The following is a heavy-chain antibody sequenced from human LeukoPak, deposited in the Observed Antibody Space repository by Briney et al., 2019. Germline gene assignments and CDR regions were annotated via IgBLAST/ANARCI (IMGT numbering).Heavy chain of an antibody. CDR2: INHSGST. Sequence: PSETLSLTCAVYGGSFSGYYWSWIRQPPGKGLEWIGEINHSGSTNYNPSLKSRVTISVDTSKNQFSLKLSSVTAADTAVYYCAREVLEWFSYMDVWGKGTTVTVSS. D-gene: IGHD3-3*01. J-gene: IGHJ6*03. CDR3: AREVLEWFSYMDV. V-gene: IGHV4-34*01. CDR1: GGSFSGYY.